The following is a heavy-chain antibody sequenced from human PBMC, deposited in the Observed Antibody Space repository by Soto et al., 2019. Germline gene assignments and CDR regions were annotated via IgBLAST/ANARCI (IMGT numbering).Heavy chain of an antibody. V-gene: IGHV3-30*03. CDR2: ISNDGTNE. Sequence: QVQLVESGGGVVQPGRSLRLSCAASGFNFTDYGFHWVRQAPGQGLEWVAVISNDGTNENYADSVKGRFTISRDNSKNTLYLQMNNLRGEDSALYYCVGYDFWSGPTPRNYWGRGTLVTVSS. D-gene: IGHD3-3*01. CDR1: GFNFTDYG. CDR3: VGYDFWSGPTPRNY. J-gene: IGHJ4*02.